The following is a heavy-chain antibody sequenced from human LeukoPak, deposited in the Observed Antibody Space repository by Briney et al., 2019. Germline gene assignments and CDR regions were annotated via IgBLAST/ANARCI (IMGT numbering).Heavy chain of an antibody. CDR1: GFTFSSYG. D-gene: IGHD3-9*01. V-gene: IGHV3-30*02. CDR3: AKQGEYYDILTGYHFLAFFDY. Sequence: PGGSLRLSCAASGFTFSSYGMHWVRQAPGKGLEWVAFIRYDGSNKYYADSVKGRFTISRDNSKNTLYLQMNSLRAEDTAVYYCAKQGEYYDILTGYHFLAFFDYWGQGTLVTVSS. CDR2: IRYDGSNK. J-gene: IGHJ4*02.